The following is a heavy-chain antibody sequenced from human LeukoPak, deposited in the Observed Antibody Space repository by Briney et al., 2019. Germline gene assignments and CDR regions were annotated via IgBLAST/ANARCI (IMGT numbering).Heavy chain of an antibody. Sequence: GGSLRLSCAASGFTFSNYWMSWVRQAPGKGLEWVANIKQDGSEKYYVDSVKGRFTISRDNAKNSLYLQMNSLRAEDTAVYYCARRRYSGSSQHFDYWGQGTLVTVSS. V-gene: IGHV3-7*01. J-gene: IGHJ4*02. CDR2: IKQDGSEK. CDR3: ARRRYSGSSQHFDY. CDR1: GFTFSNYW. D-gene: IGHD1-26*01.